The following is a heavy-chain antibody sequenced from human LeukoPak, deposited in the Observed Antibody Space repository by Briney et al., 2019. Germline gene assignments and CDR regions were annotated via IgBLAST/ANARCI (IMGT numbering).Heavy chain of an antibody. CDR2: TFYRSQWYN. CDR3: AREEADTYAFEY. CDR1: GDSVSSDSGA. J-gene: IGHJ4*02. Sequence: SQTLSLTCAIFGDSVSSDSGAWNWIRQSPSRGLEWLGRTFYRSQWYNDYAVPVKGRITINPDTSKNQFSLQLNSVTPEDTAVYYCAREEADTYAFEYWGQGTLVTVSS. V-gene: IGHV6-1*01. D-gene: IGHD5-18*01.